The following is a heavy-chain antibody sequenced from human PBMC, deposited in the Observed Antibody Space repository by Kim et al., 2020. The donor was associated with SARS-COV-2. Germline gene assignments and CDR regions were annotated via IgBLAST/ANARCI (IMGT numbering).Heavy chain of an antibody. CDR3: ARHSLPTLYAPTDY. CDR1: GYSFNTYW. V-gene: IGHV5-51*01. CDR2: IYPGDSDT. D-gene: IGHD2-15*01. Sequence: GESLKISCKASGYSFNTYWIGWVRQMPGKGLEWMGIIYPGDSDTRYSPSFEGQVTMSADKSISTAFLQWSSLKASDTAMYYCARHSLPTLYAPTDYWGQG. J-gene: IGHJ4*02.